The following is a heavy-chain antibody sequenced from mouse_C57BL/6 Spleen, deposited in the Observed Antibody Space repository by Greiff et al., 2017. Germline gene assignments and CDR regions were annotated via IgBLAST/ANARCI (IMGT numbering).Heavy chain of an antibody. Sequence: QVQLQQPGTELVKPGASVKLSCKASGYTFTSYWMHWVKQRPGQGLEWIGNINPSNGDTNYNEKFKDKATLTVDKYSSTAYMQLSSLTAEDSAVYYCARDAYGTPFAYWGQGTLVTVSA. D-gene: IGHD2-1*01. CDR2: INPSNGDT. CDR1: GYTFTSYW. V-gene: IGHV1-53*01. J-gene: IGHJ3*01. CDR3: ARDAYGTPFAY.